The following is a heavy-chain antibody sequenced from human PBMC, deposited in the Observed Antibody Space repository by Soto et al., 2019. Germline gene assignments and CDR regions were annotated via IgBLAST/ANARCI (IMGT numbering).Heavy chain of an antibody. Sequence: PGGSLRLSCVASGFNFGTYAIHWVRQAPGKGLQWVALIAYDGINTYYADSVKGRFTISRDNSKNTLHLQMNSLRPEHTGVYFCARVTPGNNLYYFSGLDVWGQGTSVTVSS. CDR3: ARVTPGNNLYYFSGLDV. CDR1: GFNFGTYA. CDR2: IAYDGINT. V-gene: IGHV3-30-3*01. J-gene: IGHJ6*02. D-gene: IGHD1-1*01.